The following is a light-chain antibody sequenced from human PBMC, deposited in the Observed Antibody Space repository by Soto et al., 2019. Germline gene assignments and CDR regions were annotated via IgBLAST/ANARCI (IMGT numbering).Light chain of an antibody. V-gene: IGLV2-14*01. CDR1: SSDVGGYIY. CDR3: SSYTTSSSYV. Sequence: QSVLTQPASVSGSPGQSITISCTGTSSDVGGYIYVSWYQQHPGKAPKLMIYDVTSRPSGVSYRLSGSKSGNTASLTISGLQAEEEADYYCSSYTTSSSYVFGTGTKVTVL. J-gene: IGLJ1*01. CDR2: DVT.